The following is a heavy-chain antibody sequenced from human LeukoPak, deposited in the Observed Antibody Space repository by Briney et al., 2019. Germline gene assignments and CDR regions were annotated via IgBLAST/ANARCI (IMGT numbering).Heavy chain of an antibody. J-gene: IGHJ4*02. CDR1: GFTFSSYA. CDR2: ISYDGSNK. V-gene: IGHV3-30*01. D-gene: IGHD3-22*01. Sequence: PGRSLRLSCAASGFTFSSYAMHWVRQAPGKGLEWVAVISYDGSNKYYADSVKGRFTISRDNSKNTLYLQMNSLRAEDTAVYYCARADKTYYYDSSGYHWYYWGQGTLVTVSS. CDR3: ARADKTYYYDSSGYHWYY.